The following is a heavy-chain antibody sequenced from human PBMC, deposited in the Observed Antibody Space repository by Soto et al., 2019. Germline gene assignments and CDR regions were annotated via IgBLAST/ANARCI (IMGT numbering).Heavy chain of an antibody. J-gene: IGHJ4*02. V-gene: IGHV5-51*01. CDR1: GYTFATHW. CDR3: ARDGWLSPVGLDY. CDR2: IYPGDSDT. Sequence: GESLKISCKGSGYTFATHWIAWVRQMPGKGLEWMGIIYPGDSDTRYSPSFQGQVTISADKSFSTAYMELSSLRSEDTAVYYCARDGWLSPVGLDYWGQGTLVTVSS. D-gene: IGHD2-15*01.